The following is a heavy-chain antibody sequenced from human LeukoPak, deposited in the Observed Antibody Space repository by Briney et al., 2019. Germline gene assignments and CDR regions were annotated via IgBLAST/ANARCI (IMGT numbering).Heavy chain of an antibody. CDR2: ISAYNGNT. Sequence: ASVKVSCKASGYTFTSYGISWVRQAPGQGLEWMGWISAYNGNTNYAQKLQGRVTVTTDTSTSTAYMELRSLRSDDTAVYYCARDYQIRQSVVPDYWGQGTLVTVSS. CDR3: ARDYQIRQSVVPDY. D-gene: IGHD3-10*01. V-gene: IGHV1-18*01. J-gene: IGHJ4*02. CDR1: GYTFTSYG.